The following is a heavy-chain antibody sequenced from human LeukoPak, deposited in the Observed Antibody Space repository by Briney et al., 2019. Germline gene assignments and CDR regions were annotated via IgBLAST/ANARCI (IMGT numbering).Heavy chain of an antibody. Sequence: SETLSLTCTVSGGSISSYYWSWIRQPAGKGLEWIGCIYTSGNTNYNPSLKSRVTMSVDTSKNQFSLKLSSVTAADTAVYYCARSGYYYDSSGYYYIDYWGQGTLVTVSS. V-gene: IGHV4-4*07. CDR2: IYTSGNT. J-gene: IGHJ4*02. CDR3: ARSGYYYDSSGYYYIDY. CDR1: GGSISSYY. D-gene: IGHD3-22*01.